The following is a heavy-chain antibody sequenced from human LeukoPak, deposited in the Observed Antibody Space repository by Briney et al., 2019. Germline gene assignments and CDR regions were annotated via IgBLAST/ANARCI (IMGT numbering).Heavy chain of an antibody. Sequence: SQTLSLTCTVSGGSISSGDYYWSWIRQPPGKGLEWIGYIYYSGSTYYNPSLKGRVTISVDTSKNQFSLKLSSVTAADTAVYYCAREYGSGYDFLRWGQGTLVTVSS. D-gene: IGHD5-12*01. V-gene: IGHV4-30-4*08. CDR3: AREYGSGYDFLR. CDR2: IYYSGST. CDR1: GGSISSGDYY. J-gene: IGHJ4*02.